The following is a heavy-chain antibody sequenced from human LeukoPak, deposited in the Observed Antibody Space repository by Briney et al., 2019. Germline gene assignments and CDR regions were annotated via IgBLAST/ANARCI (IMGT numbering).Heavy chain of an antibody. V-gene: IGHV3-23*01. D-gene: IGHD1-26*01. Sequence: GGPRKPSCEALGLTLSTYDMSWSGQFQGKGLEWVSVISSSGINTYYADSVKGRFAISRDNSKNTLFLQMISLRAEDTAVYYCAKFMGALDSWGQGTLVTVSS. J-gene: IGHJ4*02. CDR3: AKFMGALDS. CDR2: ISSSGINT. CDR1: GLTLSTYD.